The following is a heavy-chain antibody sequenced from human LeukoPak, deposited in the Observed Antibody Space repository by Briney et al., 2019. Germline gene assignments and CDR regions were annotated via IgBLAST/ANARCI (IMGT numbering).Heavy chain of an antibody. CDR3: ARDSADYGDYDY. J-gene: IGHJ4*02. CDR1: GFTFTSYF. D-gene: IGHD4-17*01. Sequence: ASVKVSCKASGFTFTSYFMHWVRQAPGQGLDWMGIINPSGGSTSYAQKFQGRVTMTRDTSTSTVYMELSSLRSEDTAVYYCARDSADYGDYDYWGQGTLVTVSS. V-gene: IGHV1-46*01. CDR2: INPSGGST.